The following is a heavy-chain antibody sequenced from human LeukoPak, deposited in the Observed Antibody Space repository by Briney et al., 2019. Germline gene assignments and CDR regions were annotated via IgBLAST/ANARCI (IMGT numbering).Heavy chain of an antibody. V-gene: IGHV4-31*03. CDR1: GGSISSGGYY. D-gene: IGHD2-2*01. CDR3: ARVHCSSTTCYFPDAFDI. CDR2: IYYSGST. Sequence: PSETLSLTCTVSGGSISSGGYYWRWVRQHPGKALEWIGYIYYSGSTYYSPSLKSRVTISVDTSKNQFSLKLSSVTAADTAVYYCARVHCSSTTCYFPDAFDIWGQGTMVTVSS. J-gene: IGHJ3*02.